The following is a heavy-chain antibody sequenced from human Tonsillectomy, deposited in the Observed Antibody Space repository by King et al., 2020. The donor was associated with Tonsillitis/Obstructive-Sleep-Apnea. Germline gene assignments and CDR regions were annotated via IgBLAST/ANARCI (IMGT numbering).Heavy chain of an antibody. CDR1: GFTLRDYW. D-gene: IGHD4/OR15-4a*01. Sequence: VQLVESGGGLVQPGGSLRLSCAASGFTLRDYWMTWVRQAPGKGLEWVTNIKQDGSEKHYVDSVKGRFTISRDNAENSLYLQLNSLRVEDTAVYYCGREGANRIEQWGQGTLVTVS. J-gene: IGHJ4*02. V-gene: IGHV3-7*01. CDR2: IKQDGSEK. CDR3: GREGANRIEQ.